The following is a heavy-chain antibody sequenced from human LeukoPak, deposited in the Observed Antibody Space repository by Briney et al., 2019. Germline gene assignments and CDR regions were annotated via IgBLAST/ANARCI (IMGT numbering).Heavy chain of an antibody. CDR3: TRSSGWYGIS. Sequence: GGSLRLSCTVSGFTVSSNSMSWFRQAPGKGLEWVSSIGYGGADSHYADSVKGRFTISRDNSKNTLYLQLSSLRADDTAVYYCTRSSGWYGISWGQGTLVTVSS. V-gene: IGHV3-53*01. D-gene: IGHD6-19*01. CDR1: GFTVSSNS. CDR2: IGYGGADS. J-gene: IGHJ4*02.